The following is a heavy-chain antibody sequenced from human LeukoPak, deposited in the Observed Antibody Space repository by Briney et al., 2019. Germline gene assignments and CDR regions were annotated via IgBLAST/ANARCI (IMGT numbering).Heavy chain of an antibody. CDR3: ASHCSSTSCDKAFDY. J-gene: IGHJ4*02. D-gene: IGHD2-2*01. CDR1: GGSFSDYY. V-gene: IGHV4-34*01. CDR2: INHSGST. Sequence: SETLSLTCAVYGGSFSDYYWSWIRQPPGKGLEWIGEINHSGSTNYNPSLKSRVTISVDTSKNQFSLELSSVTAADTAVYYCASHCSSTSCDKAFDYWGQGTLVTVPS.